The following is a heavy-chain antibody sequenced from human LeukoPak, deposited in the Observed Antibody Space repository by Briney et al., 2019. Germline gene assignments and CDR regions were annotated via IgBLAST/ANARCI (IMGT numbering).Heavy chain of an antibody. D-gene: IGHD2-15*01. CDR2: IYSGGST. J-gene: IGHJ4*02. CDR3: ARDGGISYFDY. CDR1: GFTVSSNY. Sequence: GGSLRLSCAASGFTVSSNYMSWVRQAPGKGLEWVSVIYSGGSTYYADSVKGRFTISRDNSKNTLYLQMNSLRAADTAVYYCARDGGISYFDYWGQGTLVTVSS. V-gene: IGHV3-66*01.